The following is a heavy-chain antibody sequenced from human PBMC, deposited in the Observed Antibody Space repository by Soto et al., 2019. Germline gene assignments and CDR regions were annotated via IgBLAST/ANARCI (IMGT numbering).Heavy chain of an antibody. J-gene: IGHJ6*03. CDR2: LSGSGST. V-gene: IGHV3-23*01. Sequence: EVQLLESGGGLVQPGGSLRLSCAASGFTVSSYAMSWVRQAPGTGLEWVSVLSGSGSTYSADSVKGRFTISRDSSKNTVYLQMNSLRAEDTAVYYCAKALRFTFTTGYYMDVWGRGTTVTVSS. CDR3: AKALRFTFTTGYYMDV. CDR1: GFTVSSYA. D-gene: IGHD3-16*01.